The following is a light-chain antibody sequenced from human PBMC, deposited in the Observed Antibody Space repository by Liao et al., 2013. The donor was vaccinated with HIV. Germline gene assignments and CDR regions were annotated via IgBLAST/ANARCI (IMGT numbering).Light chain of an antibody. J-gene: IGLJ1*01. CDR1: NIGRKS. CDR2: HET. V-gene: IGLV3-21*04. Sequence: SYVLTQPPSVSVAPGKTARITCGGNNIGRKSVHWYQQKSGQAPVLVIFHETDRPSGISDRFSGSTSENTATLTISRAEAGDEADYYCQLWDNSSGHPGVFGTGTTVTVL. CDR3: QLWDNSSGHPGV.